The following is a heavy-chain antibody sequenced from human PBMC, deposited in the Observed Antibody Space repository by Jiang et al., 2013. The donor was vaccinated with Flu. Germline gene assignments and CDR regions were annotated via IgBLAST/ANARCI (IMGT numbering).Heavy chain of an antibody. CDR3: ARGTHSEFDWFDP. CDR2: ISYDGSNK. CDR1: GFTFSSYA. D-gene: IGHD1-26*01. V-gene: IGHV3-30*04. Sequence: QLVESGGGVVQPGRSLRLSCAASGFTFSSYAMHWVRQAPGKGLEWVAVISYDGSNKYYADSVKGRFTISRDNSKNTLYLQMNSLRAEDTAVYYCARGTHSEFDWFDPWGQGTLVTVSS. J-gene: IGHJ5*02.